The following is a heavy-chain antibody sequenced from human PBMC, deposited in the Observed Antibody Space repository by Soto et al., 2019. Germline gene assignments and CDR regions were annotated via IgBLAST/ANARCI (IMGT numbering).Heavy chain of an antibody. CDR2: MHYTGFS. V-gene: IGHV4-59*02. Sequence: PSQILSLTYSFSGDSVTSHDLTWIRQSPEKGLEWIGYMHYTGFSHYNPSLKSRLTISVDRSKNQFTLQLTSVTVADTVVYYCATSYGNALYTYWGQGTQVTVSS. CDR1: GDSVTSHD. J-gene: IGHJ4*02. D-gene: IGHD2-8*01. CDR3: ATSYGNALYTY.